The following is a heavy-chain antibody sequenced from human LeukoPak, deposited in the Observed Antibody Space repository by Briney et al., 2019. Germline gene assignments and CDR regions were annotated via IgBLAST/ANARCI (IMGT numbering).Heavy chain of an antibody. CDR1: GYTLTELS. Sequence: ASVKVSCKVSGYTLTELSMHWVRQAPGKGLEWMGGFDPEDGETIYAQKFQGRVTMTEDTSTDTAYMELSSLRSEDTAVYYCAKVSSNWGYYFDYWGQGTLATVSS. V-gene: IGHV1-24*01. CDR3: AKVSSNWGYYFDY. CDR2: FDPEDGET. J-gene: IGHJ4*02. D-gene: IGHD7-27*01.